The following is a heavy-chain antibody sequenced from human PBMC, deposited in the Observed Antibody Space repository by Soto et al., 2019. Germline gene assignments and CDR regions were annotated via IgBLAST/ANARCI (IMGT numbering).Heavy chain of an antibody. J-gene: IGHJ4*02. CDR3: ARSRIVGSNPGY. V-gene: IGHV4-34*01. Sequence: QVQLQQWGAGLLKPSETLSLTCAVYGGSFSGYYWSWIRQPPGKGLEWIGEINHSGSTNYNPSLKSRVTISVHTSKNQFSLKLSSVTAADTAVYYCARSRIVGSNPGYWGQGALVTVSS. D-gene: IGHD1-26*01. CDR1: GGSFSGYY. CDR2: INHSGST.